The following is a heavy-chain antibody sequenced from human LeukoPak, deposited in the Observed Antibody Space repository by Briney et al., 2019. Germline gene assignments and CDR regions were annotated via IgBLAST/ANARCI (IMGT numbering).Heavy chain of an antibody. CDR3: ARGRIAARPMSY. CDR1: GGSFSGYY. Sequence: PSETLSLTCAVYGGSFSGYYWSWIRQPPGKGLEWIGEINHSESTNYNPSLKSRVTISVDTSKNQFSLKLSSVTAADTAVYYCARGRIAARPMSYWGQGTLVTVSS. V-gene: IGHV4-34*01. D-gene: IGHD6-6*01. J-gene: IGHJ4*02. CDR2: INHSEST.